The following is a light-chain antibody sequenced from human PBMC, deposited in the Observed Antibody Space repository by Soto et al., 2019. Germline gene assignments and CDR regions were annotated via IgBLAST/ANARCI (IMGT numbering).Light chain of an antibody. CDR3: QSYDNSLSGHVV. CDR1: SSNIGALYD. J-gene: IGLJ2*01. V-gene: IGLV1-40*01. Sequence: QAVVTQPPSVSGAPGQRVTISCTGSSSNIGALYDVNWYQQLPGTAPKLLIYDNNNRPSGVLDRFSGSKSGTSASLAITGLQAEDEADYYCQSYDNSLSGHVVFGGGTKLTVL. CDR2: DNN.